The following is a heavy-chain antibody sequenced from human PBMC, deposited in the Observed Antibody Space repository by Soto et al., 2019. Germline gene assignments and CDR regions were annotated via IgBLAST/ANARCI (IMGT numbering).Heavy chain of an antibody. CDR2: IYYSGST. J-gene: IGHJ4*02. CDR3: ARGLRFLDEAY. V-gene: IGHV4-59*01. D-gene: IGHD3-3*01. Sequence: PSETLSLTCTVSGGSINSYFWSWIRQPPGKGLEWIGYIYYSGSTNSNPSLKRRVTISVDTSKNQFSLKLSSVTAADTAVDDCARGLRFLDEAYWGQGTLVTVSS. CDR1: GGSINSYF.